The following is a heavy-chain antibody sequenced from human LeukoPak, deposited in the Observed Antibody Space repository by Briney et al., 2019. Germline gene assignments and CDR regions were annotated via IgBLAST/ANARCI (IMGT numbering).Heavy chain of an antibody. CDR3: ARGGGLVSTISPLDY. J-gene: IGHJ4*02. CDR1: GYTFTTYY. V-gene: IGHV1-46*01. Sequence: ASAKVSCKASGYTFTTYYMHWVRQAPGQGLEWMGIINPTGGTTSYAQKFQGRVTMTRDTSTNTVYMELSSLRSEDTAVYYCARGGGLVSTISPLDYWGQGTLVTVSS. CDR2: INPTGGTT. D-gene: IGHD5/OR15-5a*01.